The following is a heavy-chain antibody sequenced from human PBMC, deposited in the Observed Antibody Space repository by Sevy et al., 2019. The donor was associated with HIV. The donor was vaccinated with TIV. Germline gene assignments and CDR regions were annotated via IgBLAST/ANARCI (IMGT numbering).Heavy chain of an antibody. CDR1: EVTFSNYA. J-gene: IGHJ4*02. CDR2: ISHDGNKK. V-gene: IGHV3-30-3*01. D-gene: IGHD6-25*01. CDR3: ARDTYTSGPPRIDN. Sequence: GGSLRLSCAASEVTFSNYAMHWVRQAPGKGLEWVAVISHDGNKKYYADSVKGRFTISRDNSKNTLFLQMNSLRSEDTAMYHCARDTYTSGPPRIDNWGQGTLVTVSS.